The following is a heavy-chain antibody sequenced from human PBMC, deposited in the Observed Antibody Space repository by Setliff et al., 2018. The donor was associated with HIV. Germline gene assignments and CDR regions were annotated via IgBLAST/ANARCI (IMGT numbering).Heavy chain of an antibody. CDR3: ARYASYTSDWREAFDI. CDR2: ISDYTGNT. D-gene: IGHD6-19*01. V-gene: IGHV1-18*01. Sequence: ASVKVSCKASGYTFSSHGITWVRQVPGQGLEWMGWISDYTGNTNYAQMFQARVTMTIDSSTTTAYMELRSLRADDTALYYCARYASYTSDWREAFDIWGQGTMVTVSS. J-gene: IGHJ3*02. CDR1: GYTFSSHG.